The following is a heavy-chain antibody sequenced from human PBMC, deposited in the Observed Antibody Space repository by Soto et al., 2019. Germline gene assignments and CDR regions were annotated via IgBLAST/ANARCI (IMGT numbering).Heavy chain of an antibody. D-gene: IGHD3-10*01. CDR3: AKDNSYYYGSGSYPV. V-gene: IGHV3-9*01. CDR2: ISWNSGSI. J-gene: IGHJ4*02. CDR1: GFTFDDFA. Sequence: PGGSLRLSCAASGFTFDDFAMHWVRQAPGKGLEWVSGISWNSGSIGYADSVKGRFTISRDNAKNSLYLQMNSLRAEDTALYYCAKDNSYYYGSGSYPVWGQGTLVTVFS.